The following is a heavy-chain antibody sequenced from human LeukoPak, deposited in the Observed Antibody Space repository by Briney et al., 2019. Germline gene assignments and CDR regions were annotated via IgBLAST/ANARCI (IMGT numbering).Heavy chain of an antibody. CDR3: AKSPRSAADNWFDP. D-gene: IGHD6-13*01. CDR2: ISGGGGST. Sequence: GGSLRLSCAASGFTFSTYAMNWVRQAPGKGLEWVSGISGGGGSTYYADSAKGRFTISRDNSKNTLYLQMNSLTVEDTAVYYCAKSPRSAADNWFDPWGQGTLVTVS. J-gene: IGHJ5*02. CDR1: GFTFSTYA. V-gene: IGHV3-23*01.